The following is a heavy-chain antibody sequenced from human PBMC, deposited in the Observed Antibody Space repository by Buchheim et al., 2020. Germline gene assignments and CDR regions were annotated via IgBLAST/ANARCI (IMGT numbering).Heavy chain of an antibody. CDR3: VREDDSSGSFDY. V-gene: IGHV4-31*11. CDR1: GGSIISGANY. J-gene: IGHJ4*02. CDR2: IYYSGST. Sequence: QVQLQESGPGLVKPSGTLSLTCAVSGGSIISGANYWSWIRQHPGKGLEWIGYIYYSGSTFFNPSLKSRVIMSIDISKNQFSLNLRSVTAADTAVYYCVREDDSSGSFDYWGQGTL. D-gene: IGHD3-22*01.